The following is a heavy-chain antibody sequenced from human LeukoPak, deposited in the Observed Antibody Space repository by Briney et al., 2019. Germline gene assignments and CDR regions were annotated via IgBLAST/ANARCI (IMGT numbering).Heavy chain of an antibody. J-gene: IGHJ4*02. CDR1: GGSLSTYY. CDR3: ARHGSGWSFDY. D-gene: IGHD6-19*01. V-gene: IGHV4-59*01. CDR2: IYKSGCA. Sequence: PSETLSPTCKVSGGSLSTYYSSWFRHPPGEGREWIGYIYKSGCATYNPSVKSRVTISVDTSKNQFSLKLTSVSTTDTAVYYCARHGSGWSFDYWGQGVVVTVSS.